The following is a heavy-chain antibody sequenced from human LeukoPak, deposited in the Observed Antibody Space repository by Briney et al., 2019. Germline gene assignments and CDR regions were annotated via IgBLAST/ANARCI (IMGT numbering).Heavy chain of an antibody. D-gene: IGHD2-2*01. CDR3: TSRYCTTTNCYSFDN. V-gene: IGHV3-21*01. CDR2: ISSTSAHI. J-gene: IGHJ3*02. Sequence: GGSLRLSCAASGFSFNTYSMNWVRQAPGKGLEWVSSISSTSAHIFYADSVKGRFSISRDNAKNSPYLRMNSLRVEDTAVYYCTSRYCTTTNCYSFDNWGHGTLVTVSS. CDR1: GFSFNTYS.